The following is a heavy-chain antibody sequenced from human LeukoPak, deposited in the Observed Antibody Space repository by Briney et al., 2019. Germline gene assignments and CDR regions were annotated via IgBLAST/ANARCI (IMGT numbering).Heavy chain of an antibody. V-gene: IGHV4-39*01. D-gene: IGHD6-19*01. J-gene: IGHJ6*02. CDR3: ARVGWWSGWSPLYSYGMDV. Sequence: SETLSLTCTVSGGSISSSSYYWGWIRQPPGKGLEWIGSIYYSGSTYYNPSLKSRVTISVDTSKNQFSLKLSSVTAADTAVYYCARVGWWSGWSPLYSYGMDVWGQGTTVTVSS. CDR2: IYYSGST. CDR1: GGSISSSSYY.